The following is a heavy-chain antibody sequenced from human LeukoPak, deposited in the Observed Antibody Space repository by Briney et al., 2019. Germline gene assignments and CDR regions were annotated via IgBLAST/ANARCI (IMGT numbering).Heavy chain of an antibody. D-gene: IGHD6-6*01. CDR2: IYYSGST. V-gene: IGHV4-31*03. J-gene: IGHJ4*02. CDR1: GGSISSGGYY. CDR3: ARGPWQLVRVDY. Sequence: SQTLSLTCTVSGGSISSGGYYWSWIRQHPGTGLEWIGYIYYSGSTYYNPSLKSRVTISVDTSKNQFSLKLSSVTAADTAVYYCARGPWQLVRVDYWGQGTLVTVSS.